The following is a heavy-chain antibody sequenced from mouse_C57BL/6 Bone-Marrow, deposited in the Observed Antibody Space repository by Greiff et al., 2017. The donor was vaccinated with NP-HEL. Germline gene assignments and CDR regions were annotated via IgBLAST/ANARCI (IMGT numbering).Heavy chain of an antibody. CDR3: ARYYGHYYAMDY. CDR2: IYPGGGST. J-gene: IGHJ4*01. CDR1: GYTFTNYW. D-gene: IGHD1-1*02. V-gene: IGHV1-63*01. Sequence: QVQLQQSGAELVRPGTSVKMSCKASGYTFTNYWIGWAKQRPGHGLEWIGDIYPGGGSTNYNEKFKGKATLTADKSSSTAYMQFSSLTSEDSAIYYCARYYGHYYAMDYWGQGTSVTVSS.